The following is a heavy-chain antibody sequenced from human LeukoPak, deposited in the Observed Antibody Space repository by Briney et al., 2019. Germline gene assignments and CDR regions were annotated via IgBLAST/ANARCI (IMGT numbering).Heavy chain of an antibody. CDR3: ARDFGGVRSHITLIAAVIPRWRGLTAAFDI. V-gene: IGHV3-7*03. CDR1: GFTFSNYW. Sequence: PGGSLRLSCAASGFTFSNYWMAWVRQTPGKGLEWVANIKHDASEKYYVDSVKGRFTISRDNAQNSFYLQMNSLRAEDTAVYYRARDFGGVRSHITLIAAVIPRWRGLTAAFDIWGQGTMVTVSS. J-gene: IGHJ3*02. D-gene: IGHD3-22*01. CDR2: IKHDASEK.